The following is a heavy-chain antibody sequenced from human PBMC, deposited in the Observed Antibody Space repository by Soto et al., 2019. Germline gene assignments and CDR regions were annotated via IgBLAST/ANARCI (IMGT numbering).Heavy chain of an antibody. D-gene: IGHD6-13*01. J-gene: IGHJ4*02. CDR2: IWYDGSNK. V-gene: IGHV3-33*01. CDR1: GFTFSSYG. Sequence: PGGSLRLSCAASGFTFSSYGMHWVRQAPGKGLEWVAVIWYDGSNKYYADSVKGRFTISRDNSKNTLYLQMNSLRAEDTAVYYCARGPRPGIAAAGRRGHLDYWGQGTLVTVSS. CDR3: ARGPRPGIAAAGRRGHLDY.